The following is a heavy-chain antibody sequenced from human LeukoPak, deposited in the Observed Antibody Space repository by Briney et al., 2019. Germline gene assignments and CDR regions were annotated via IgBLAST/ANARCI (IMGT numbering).Heavy chain of an antibody. Sequence: ASVKVSCKASGYTFTSYYMHWVRQAPGQGLEWMGIINPSGGSTSYAQKFQGRVTMTRDTSTSTVYMELSSLRSEDTAVYYCARDSGSYRYYFYGMDVWGQGTTVTVSS. CDR2: INPSGGST. CDR3: ARDSGSYRYYFYGMDV. J-gene: IGHJ6*02. D-gene: IGHD1-26*01. CDR1: GYTFTSYY. V-gene: IGHV1-46*01.